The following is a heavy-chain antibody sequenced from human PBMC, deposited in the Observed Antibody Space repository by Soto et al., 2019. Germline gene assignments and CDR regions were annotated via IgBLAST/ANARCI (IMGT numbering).Heavy chain of an antibody. CDR2: ISGSGGST. Sequence: GGSLRLSCAASGFTFSSYAMSWVRQAPGKGLEWVSAISGSGGSTYYADSVKGRFTISRDNSKNTLYLQMNSLRAEDTAVYYCAKVYSSRRGSDYHAFDIWGQGTMVTVSS. D-gene: IGHD2-21*01. J-gene: IGHJ3*02. CDR3: AKVYSSRRGSDYHAFDI. V-gene: IGHV3-23*01. CDR1: GFTFSSYA.